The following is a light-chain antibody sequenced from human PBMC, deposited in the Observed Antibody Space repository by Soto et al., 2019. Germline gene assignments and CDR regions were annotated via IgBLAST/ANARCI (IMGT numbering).Light chain of an antibody. V-gene: IGKV3-15*01. CDR2: GAS. CDR1: QSLSSS. J-gene: IGKJ1*01. CDR3: QQYNTWPPVT. Sequence: EIVLTQSPATLSLSPGERATLSCRASQSLSSSSLAWYQQKPGQAPRLLISGASSRATGIPARFSGRGSGTEFTLTICSLQSEDFAVYYCQQYNTWPPVTFGQGTKVDI.